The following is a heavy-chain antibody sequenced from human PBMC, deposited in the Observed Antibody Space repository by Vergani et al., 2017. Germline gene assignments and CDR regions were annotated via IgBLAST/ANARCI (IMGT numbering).Heavy chain of an antibody. CDR2: IKSDGSIT. CDR1: GFSFSGYW. V-gene: IGHV3-74*01. CDR3: ARGRGSSPTPRYFDY. Sequence: EVQLVESGGGFIHPGGSLRLSCEGSGFSFSGYWMHWVRQSPEKGLVWVSRIKSDGSITNYADSVKGRFTISRDNAKNTLYLEMNSLRGDDTAIYFCARGRGSSPTPRYFDYWGQGTLVTVSS. D-gene: IGHD2-15*01. J-gene: IGHJ4*02.